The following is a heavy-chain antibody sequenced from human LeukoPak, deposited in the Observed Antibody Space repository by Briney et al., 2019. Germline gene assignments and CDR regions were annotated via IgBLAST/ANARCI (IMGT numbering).Heavy chain of an antibody. Sequence: GGSLRLSCAGSGFTFDDHAMSWVRQAPGKGLEWVGFIRSKTYRGTTEYAASVKGRFTISRDDSKSITYLQMNSLKTEDTAVYYCTRGPTLPKLYNGLDFWGQGTTVTVSS. J-gene: IGHJ6*02. CDR2: IRSKTYRGTT. V-gene: IGHV3-49*04. CDR3: TRGPTLPKLYNGLDF. CDR1: GFTFDDHA. D-gene: IGHD2-21*02.